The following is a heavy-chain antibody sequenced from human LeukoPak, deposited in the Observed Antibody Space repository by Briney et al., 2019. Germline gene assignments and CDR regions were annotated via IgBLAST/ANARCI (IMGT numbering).Heavy chain of an antibody. CDR2: INPNSGGT. V-gene: IGHV1-2*02. D-gene: IGHD2-21*02. CDR1: GYTFTGYY. J-gene: IGHJ4*02. Sequence: ASVKVSCKASGYTFTGYYMHWVRQAPGQGLEWMGWINPNSGGTNYAQKFQGRVTMTRDTSSSTAYMELSRLRSDDTAVYYCARDFSPYCGGDCYEFDYWGQGTLVTVSS. CDR3: ARDFSPYCGGDCYEFDY.